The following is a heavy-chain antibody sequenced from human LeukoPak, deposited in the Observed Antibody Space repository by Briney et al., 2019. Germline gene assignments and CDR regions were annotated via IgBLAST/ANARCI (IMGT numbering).Heavy chain of an antibody. CDR3: ARHREREAALLCAFDI. D-gene: IGHD3-10*01. Sequence: GESLKISCKGSGYSFTTYWIAWVRQMPGKGLEWLGIIYPGDSDTRYSPSFQGQVTISADKSITTAYLQWSSLKASDTAMYYCARHREREAALLCAFDIWGQGTMVTVSS. CDR1: GYSFTTYW. CDR2: IYPGDSDT. V-gene: IGHV5-51*01. J-gene: IGHJ3*02.